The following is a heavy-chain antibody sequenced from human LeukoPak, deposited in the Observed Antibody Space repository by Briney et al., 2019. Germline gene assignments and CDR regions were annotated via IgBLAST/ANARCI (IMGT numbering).Heavy chain of an antibody. CDR2: NSSSSSYI. V-gene: IGHV3-21*01. Sequence: GGSLRLSCAASGFTFSSYSMNWVRQAPGKGLEWVSSNSSSSSYIYYADSVKGRFTTSRDNRKHTLYVHMNSLRDEDTAVYYCARVVETSRLGDDYWGQGTLVTVSS. D-gene: IGHD5-18*01. J-gene: IGHJ4*02. CDR3: ARVVETSRLGDDY. CDR1: GFTFSSYS.